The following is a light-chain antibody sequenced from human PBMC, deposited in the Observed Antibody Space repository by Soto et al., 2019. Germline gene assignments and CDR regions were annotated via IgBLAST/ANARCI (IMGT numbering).Light chain of an antibody. CDR1: SSDVGAYNY. J-gene: IGLJ2*01. CDR3: NSYTSSSTVV. V-gene: IGLV2-14*01. CDR2: EVS. Sequence: QSALTQPASVSGSPGQSITISCTGTSSDVGAYNYVSWYQQHPGKAPKLMIYEVSHRPSGVSNRFSGSKSGSTASLTISGLQAEDEADYYCNSYTSSSTVVFGGGTKLTVL.